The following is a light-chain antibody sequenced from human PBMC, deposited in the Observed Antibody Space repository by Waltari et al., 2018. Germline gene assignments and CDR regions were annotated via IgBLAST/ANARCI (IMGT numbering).Light chain of an antibody. CDR3: VQAIAFPYS. V-gene: IGKV2-40*01. J-gene: IGKJ2*03. CDR2: GGS. Sequence: VMTRSPLSLPISPGEPDSISCRSSQSLLYRNGNTYLHWYLQKPGQSPQLLIYGGSNRVSGVPDRFSGSGSGTDFTLKISKVEAEDVGVYYCVQAIAFPYSFGQGTKVEIK. CDR1: QSLLYRNGNTY.